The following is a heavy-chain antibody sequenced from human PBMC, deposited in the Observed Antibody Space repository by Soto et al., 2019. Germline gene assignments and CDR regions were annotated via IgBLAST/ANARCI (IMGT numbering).Heavy chain of an antibody. CDR1: GGSISSGGYY. CDR3: ARYSYGWYFDY. V-gene: IGHV4-31*03. D-gene: IGHD5-18*01. CDR2: IYYSGST. Sequence: PSETLSLTCTVSGGSISSGGYYWSWIRQHPGKGLEWIGYIYYSGSTYYNPSLKSRVTISVDTSKNQFSLKLSSVTAADTAVYYCARYSYGWYFDYWGQGTLVTVSS. J-gene: IGHJ4*02.